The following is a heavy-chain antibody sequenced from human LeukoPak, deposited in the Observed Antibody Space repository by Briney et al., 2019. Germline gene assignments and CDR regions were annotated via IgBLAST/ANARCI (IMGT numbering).Heavy chain of an antibody. J-gene: IGHJ4*02. CDR3: AREGYSSTSLDS. CDR1: GGSSSSSSYY. Sequence: SETLSLTCSVSGGSSSSSSYYWGWIRQPPGKGLEWIGSIHDSGSTDYNPSLKSRVTISVDTSKNQFSLKLSSVTTADTAVYYCAREGYSSTSLDSWGQGTLVTVSS. V-gene: IGHV4-39*02. D-gene: IGHD6-6*01. CDR2: IHDSGST.